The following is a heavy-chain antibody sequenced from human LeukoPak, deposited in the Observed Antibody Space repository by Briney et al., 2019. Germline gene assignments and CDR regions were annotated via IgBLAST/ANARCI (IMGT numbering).Heavy chain of an antibody. V-gene: IGHV1-24*01. CDR1: GYTLTELS. CDR2: FDPEDGET. Sequence: ASVNVSCKVSGYTLTELSMHWVRQAPGKGLEWMGGFDPEDGETIYAQKFQGRVTMTEDTSTDTAYMELSSLRSEDTAVYYCATEGPTIFSPHSKTYYFDYWGQGTLVTVSS. D-gene: IGHD3-9*01. J-gene: IGHJ4*02. CDR3: ATEGPTIFSPHSKTYYFDY.